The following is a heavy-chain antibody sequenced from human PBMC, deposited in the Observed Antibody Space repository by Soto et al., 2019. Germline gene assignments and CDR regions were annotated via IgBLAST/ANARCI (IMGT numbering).Heavy chain of an antibody. CDR3: AREETTVVARDFYYGLDV. V-gene: IGHV1-8*01. J-gene: IGHJ6*02. Sequence: QVQLVQSGAEVKKPGASVKVSCRASGYTFTDYDINWVRQSTGQGLEWMGWMNPNTGNTGFAQKFQGRVTMSRNAXTXTXXMELSSLRSEDTAVYYCAREETTVVARDFYYGLDVWGQGTTVTVSS. D-gene: IGHD4-17*01. CDR2: MNPNTGNT. CDR1: GYTFTDYD.